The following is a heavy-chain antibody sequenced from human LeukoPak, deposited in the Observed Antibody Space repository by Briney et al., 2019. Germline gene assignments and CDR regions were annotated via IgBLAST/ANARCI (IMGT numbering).Heavy chain of an antibody. V-gene: IGHV1-8*03. CDR2: MNPNSGNT. CDR1: GYTFTSYA. J-gene: IGHJ4*02. D-gene: IGHD2-2*01. Sequence: GASVKVSCKASGYTFTSYAMNWVRQAPGQGLEWMGWMNPNSGNTGYAQKFQGRVTITRNTSISTAYMELSSLRSEDTAVYYCARGFGVPDAMSLFDYWGQGTLVTVSS. CDR3: ARGFGVPDAMSLFDY.